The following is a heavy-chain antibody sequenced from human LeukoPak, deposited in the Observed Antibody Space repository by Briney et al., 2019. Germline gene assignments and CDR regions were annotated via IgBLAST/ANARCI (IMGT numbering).Heavy chain of an antibody. CDR1: GFTFDDYA. D-gene: IGHD2-15*01. CDR2: ISGDGGST. J-gene: IGHJ3*02. CDR3: AKVSRYCSGGSCYSGSAFDI. Sequence: GGSLRLSCAASGFTFDDYAMHWVRQAPGKGLEWVSLISGDGGSTYYADSVKGRFTISRDNSKNSLYLQMNSLRTEDTALYYCAKVSRYCSGGSCYSGSAFDIWGQGTVVTVSS. V-gene: IGHV3-43*02.